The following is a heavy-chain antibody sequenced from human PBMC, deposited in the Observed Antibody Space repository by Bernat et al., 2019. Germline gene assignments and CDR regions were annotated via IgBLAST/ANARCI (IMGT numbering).Heavy chain of an antibody. CDR3: AAVRWRVLVDP. D-gene: IGHD2-8*02. V-gene: IGHV1-58*01. Sequence: QMQLVQSGLEVKKPGTSVKVSCKASGFTFTSSAVQWVRQARGQRLEWIGWIVVGSGNTNYAQKFQERVTITRDMSTSTAYMELSSLRSEDTAVYYCAAVRWRVLVDPWGQGTLVTVSS. CDR2: IVVGSGNT. CDR1: GFTFTSSA. J-gene: IGHJ5*02.